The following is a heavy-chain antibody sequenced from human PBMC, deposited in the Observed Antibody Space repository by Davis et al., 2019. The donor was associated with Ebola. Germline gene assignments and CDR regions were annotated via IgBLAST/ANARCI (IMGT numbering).Heavy chain of an antibody. CDR1: GFTFSSYA. CDR3: ARDQAEVIDYGEIYYYYYGMDV. Sequence: GGSLRLSCVASGFTFSSYAMSWVRQAPGKGLEWVSTISGSGDNTYYADSVKGRFTISRDNSKNTLYLQMNSLRAEDTAVYYCARDQAEVIDYGEIYYYYYGMDVWGKGTTVTVSS. CDR2: ISGSGDNT. J-gene: IGHJ6*04. D-gene: IGHD4-17*01. V-gene: IGHV3-23*01.